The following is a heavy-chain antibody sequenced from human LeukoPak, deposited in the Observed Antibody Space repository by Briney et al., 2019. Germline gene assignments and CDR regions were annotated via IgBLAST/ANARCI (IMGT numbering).Heavy chain of an antibody. J-gene: IGHJ4*02. D-gene: IGHD3-10*01. CDR3: GLVPSGEYYFDY. V-gene: IGHV3-7*01. CDR1: GFTFSSYW. Sequence: GGSLRLSCAASGFTFSSYWMSWVRQAPGKGLEWVANIKQDGSEKYYVDSVKGRFTISRDNAKNSLYLQMNSLRAEDTAVYYCGLVPSGEYYFDYWGQGTLVTVSS. CDR2: IKQDGSEK.